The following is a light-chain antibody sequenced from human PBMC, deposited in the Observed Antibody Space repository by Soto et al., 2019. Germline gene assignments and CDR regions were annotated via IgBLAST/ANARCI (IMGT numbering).Light chain of an antibody. V-gene: IGKV1-9*01. CDR2: AVS. CDR1: QGISSY. J-gene: IGKJ4*01. Sequence: DIQLTQSPSFLSASVGDRVTITCRASQGISSYFAWYQQKPGKAPKLLIYAVSTLQSGVPPGFSGRASGTEFSLTISSLQPEDFATYYCQQLNSYRLTFGGGTKVEIK. CDR3: QQLNSYRLT.